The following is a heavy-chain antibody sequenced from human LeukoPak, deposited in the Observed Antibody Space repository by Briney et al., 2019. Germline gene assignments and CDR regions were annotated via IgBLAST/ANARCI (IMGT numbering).Heavy chain of an antibody. CDR2: LYTAGST. Sequence: GGSLRLSCAASGFTVTNNYMSWVRQAPGKGLEWVSILYTAGSTYYADSVKARFTISRDNSKNTVHLQMNSLRVEDTAVYYCARSKTAPGGAFDIWGQGTMVTVSS. V-gene: IGHV3-66*01. D-gene: IGHD2-15*01. CDR1: GFTVTNNY. CDR3: ARSKTAPGGAFDI. J-gene: IGHJ3*02.